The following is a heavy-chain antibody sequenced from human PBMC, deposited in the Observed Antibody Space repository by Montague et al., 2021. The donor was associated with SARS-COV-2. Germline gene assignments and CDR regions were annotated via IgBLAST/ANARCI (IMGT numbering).Heavy chain of an antibody. D-gene: IGHD2/OR15-2a*01. CDR3: ARDAYYFGPGRENHGAYDH. V-gene: IGHV4-4*07. CDR1: GDSITPYGDSIGGYF. Sequence: SETLSLTCSVSGDSITPYGDSIGGYFWSWIRQPAGKGLEWIGRIYANGNFDYNPSLNSRVSMSMDTSKQEFSMRLISVTVADTAVYYCARDAYYFGPGRENHGAYDHWGQGIVVTVSS. CDR2: IYANGNF. J-gene: IGHJ5*02.